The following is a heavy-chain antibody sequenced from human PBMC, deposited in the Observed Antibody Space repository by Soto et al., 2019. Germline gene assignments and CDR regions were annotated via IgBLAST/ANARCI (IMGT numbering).Heavy chain of an antibody. CDR2: ISKDGSQK. D-gene: IGHD1-26*01. CDR1: GFKFSAYG. CDR3: AKEEENSYASGTYPIAD. J-gene: IGHJ4*02. V-gene: IGHV3-30*18. Sequence: QEQLVQSGGGVVQPGRSLRLSCVGAGFKFSAYGMYWVRQAPGKGLEWVAVISKDGSQKYYADSMKGRLTISRDNSKNPVHLQLDRLRVEDTAVYYCAKEEENSYASGTYPIADWGQGTRVIVSS.